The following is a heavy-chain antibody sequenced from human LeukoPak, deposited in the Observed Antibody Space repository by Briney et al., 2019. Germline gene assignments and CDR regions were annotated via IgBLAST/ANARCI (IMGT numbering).Heavy chain of an antibody. Sequence: SQTLSLTCTVSGGSISSGGYYWSWIRQPPGKGLEWIGYIYHSGSTYYNPSLKSRVTISVDRSKNQFSLKLSSVTAADTAVYYCARQRYSYTLSWHYFDYWGQGTLVTVSS. CDR2: IYHSGST. V-gene: IGHV4-30-2*01. CDR1: GGSISSGGYY. D-gene: IGHD5-18*01. CDR3: ARQRYSYTLSWHYFDY. J-gene: IGHJ4*02.